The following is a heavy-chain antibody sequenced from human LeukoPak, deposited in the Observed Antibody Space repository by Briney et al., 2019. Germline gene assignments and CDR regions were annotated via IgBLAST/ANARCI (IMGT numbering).Heavy chain of an antibody. CDR3: ARYGSGSYDAFDI. CDR2: IYYSGST. D-gene: IGHD3-10*01. CDR1: GGSISSGGYY. J-gene: IGHJ3*02. V-gene: IGHV4-31*03. Sequence: SQTLSLTCTVSGGSISSGGYYWSWIRQHPGKGLEWIGYIYYSGSTYYNPSLKSRVTISVDTSKNQFSLKLSSVTAADTAVYYCARYGSGSYDAFDIWGQGTMVTVSS.